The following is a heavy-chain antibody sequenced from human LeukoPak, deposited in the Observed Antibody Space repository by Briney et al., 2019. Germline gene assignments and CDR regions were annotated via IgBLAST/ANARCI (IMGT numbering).Heavy chain of an antibody. CDR2: ISVYNGNT. J-gene: IGHJ4*02. CDR3: ARQGSIAEAADY. D-gene: IGHD6-19*01. V-gene: IGHV1-18*01. Sequence: ASVKVSCKASGYTFTNYGISWVRQAPGQGLEWMGWISVYNGNTNYAQKLQGRVTMTTDTSSSTAYMELRSLRSDDTAVYYCARQGSIAEAADYWGQGTLVTVSS. CDR1: GYTFTNYG.